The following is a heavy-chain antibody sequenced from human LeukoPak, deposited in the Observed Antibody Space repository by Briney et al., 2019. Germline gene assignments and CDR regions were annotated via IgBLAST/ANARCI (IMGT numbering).Heavy chain of an antibody. D-gene: IGHD4-17*01. CDR2: IKQDGSEK. J-gene: IGHJ5*02. CDR3: ARAPGEGWFDP. Sequence: GGSLRLSCAASGFTFSSYWMSWVRQAPGKGPEWVASIKQDGSEKYYVDPVKGRFTISRDNAKNSLYLQMNSLRAEDTALYYCARAPGEGWFDPWGQGTLVTVSS. CDR1: GFTFSSYW. V-gene: IGHV3-7*01.